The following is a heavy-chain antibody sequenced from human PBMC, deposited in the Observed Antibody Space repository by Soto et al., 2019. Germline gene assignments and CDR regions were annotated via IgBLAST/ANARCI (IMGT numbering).Heavy chain of an antibody. CDR1: GFTFSSYAM. D-gene: IGHD6-13*01. CDR2: IYHSGST. CDR3: ARALGAAAPPGGWFDP. V-gene: IGHV4-4*02. Sequence: VQLLESGGGLVQPGGSLRLSCAASGFTFSSYAMSWVRQAPGKGLEWIGEIYHSGSTNYNPSLKSRVTISVDKSKNQFSLKLSSVTAADTAVYYCARALGAAAPPGGWFDPWGQGTLVTVSS. J-gene: IGHJ5*02.